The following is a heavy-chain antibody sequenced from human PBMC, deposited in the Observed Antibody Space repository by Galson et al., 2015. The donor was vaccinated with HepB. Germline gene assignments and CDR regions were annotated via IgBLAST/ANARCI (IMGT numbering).Heavy chain of an antibody. CDR3: AKASDIVVVPAAMKAYGMDV. CDR1: GFTFSSYG. Sequence: SLRLSCAASGFTFSSYGMHWVRQAPGKGLEWVAVISYDGSNKYYADSVKGRFTISRDNSKNTLYLQMNSLRAEDTAVYYCAKASDIVVVPAAMKAYGMDVWGQGTTVTVSS. V-gene: IGHV3-30*18. CDR2: ISYDGSNK. J-gene: IGHJ6*02. D-gene: IGHD2-2*01.